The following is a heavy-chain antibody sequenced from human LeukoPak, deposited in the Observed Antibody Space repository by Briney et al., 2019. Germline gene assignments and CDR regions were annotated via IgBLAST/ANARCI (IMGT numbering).Heavy chain of an antibody. Sequence: SETLSLTCTVSGGSISSYYWSWIRQPPGKGLEWIGYIYYSGSTNYNPSLKSRVTISVDTSKNQFSLKLSSVTAADTAVYYCARDRRKYYSSSSVWFDPWGQGTLVTVSS. D-gene: IGHD6-6*01. CDR3: ARDRRKYYSSSSVWFDP. V-gene: IGHV4-59*01. J-gene: IGHJ5*02. CDR1: GGSISSYY. CDR2: IYYSGST.